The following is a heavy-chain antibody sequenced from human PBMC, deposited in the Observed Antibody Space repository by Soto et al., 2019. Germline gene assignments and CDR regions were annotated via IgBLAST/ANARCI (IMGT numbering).Heavy chain of an antibody. Sequence: QVQLVESGGGMVKPGGSLRLSCAASGFTFSDYYMSWIRQAPGKGLEWVSYISSSGSTIYYADSVKGRFTISRDNAKNSLYRQMNSLRAEDTAVYYCARALIIAAALGHWFDPWGQGTLVTVSS. CDR1: GFTFSDYY. CDR3: ARALIIAAALGHWFDP. CDR2: ISSSGSTI. V-gene: IGHV3-11*01. J-gene: IGHJ5*02. D-gene: IGHD6-13*01.